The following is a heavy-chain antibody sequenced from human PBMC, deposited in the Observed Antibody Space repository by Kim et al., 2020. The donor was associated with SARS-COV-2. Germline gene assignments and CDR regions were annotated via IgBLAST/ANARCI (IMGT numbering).Heavy chain of an antibody. V-gene: IGHV3-9*01. Sequence: GGSLRLSCAASGFTFGDYAMHWVRQAPGKGLEWVSGISWNSGSIGYADSVKGRFTISRDNAKNSLYLQMNSLRAEDTALYYCAKEGSSGWYGPPYGYWGQGTLVTVSS. CDR1: GFTFGDYA. D-gene: IGHD6-19*01. CDR3: AKEGSSGWYGPPYGY. J-gene: IGHJ4*02. CDR2: ISWNSGSI.